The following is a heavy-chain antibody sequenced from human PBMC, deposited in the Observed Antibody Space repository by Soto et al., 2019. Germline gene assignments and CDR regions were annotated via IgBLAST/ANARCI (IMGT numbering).Heavy chain of an antibody. CDR2: ISSSSSYI. Sequence: EEQLVESGGGLVKPGGSLRLSCAASGFTFSSYSMNWVRQAPGKGLEWVSSISSSSSYIYYADSVKGRFTISRDNAKNSLYLQMNSLRAEDTAVYYCARGKASRGYMFDYWGQGTLVTVSS. D-gene: IGHD5-18*01. CDR1: GFTFSSYS. CDR3: ARGKASRGYMFDY. V-gene: IGHV3-21*01. J-gene: IGHJ4*02.